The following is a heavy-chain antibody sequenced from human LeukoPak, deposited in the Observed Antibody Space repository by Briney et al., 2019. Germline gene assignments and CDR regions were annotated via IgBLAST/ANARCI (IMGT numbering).Heavy chain of an antibody. D-gene: IGHD4-23*01. CDR3: TRIEGDDGGNFDC. CDR2: IRSKANNYAT. Sequence: GGSLRLSCAASGFTFSGSALHWVRQASGKGLEWVGRIRSKANNYATAYAASVKGRFTISRDDSKNTAFLQMNSLKTEDTAMYYCTRIEGDDGGNFDCWGQGTLVTVSS. V-gene: IGHV3-73*01. CDR1: GFTFSGSA. J-gene: IGHJ4*02.